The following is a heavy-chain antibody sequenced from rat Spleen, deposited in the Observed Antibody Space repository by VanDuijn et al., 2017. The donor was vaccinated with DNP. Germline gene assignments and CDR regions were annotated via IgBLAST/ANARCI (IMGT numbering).Heavy chain of an antibody. CDR1: GFTFSDYY. J-gene: IGHJ4*01. CDR3: ATFGGRDA. V-gene: IGHV5-20*01. Sequence: EVQLVESGGGLVQPGRSLKLSCAASGFTFSDYYMAWVRQAPTKGLEWVAYISYDGGSTYYGDSVKGRFTISRDNAKSTLYLQMNSLRSEDMATYYCATFGGRDAWGQGTSVTVSS. CDR2: ISYDGGST. D-gene: IGHD4-3*01.